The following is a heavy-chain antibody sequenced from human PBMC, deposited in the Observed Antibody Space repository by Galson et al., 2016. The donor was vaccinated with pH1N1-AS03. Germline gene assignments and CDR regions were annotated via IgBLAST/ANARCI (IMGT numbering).Heavy chain of an antibody. J-gene: IGHJ4*02. V-gene: IGHV3-21*04. CDR1: GSIFSNFG. CDR3: ARGWYDIWTGYLVDPFDY. CDR2: IDSSGSHI. D-gene: IGHD3-9*01. Sequence: SLRLSCAASGSIFSNFGMNWVRQAPGKGPEWVSSIDSSGSHIYYAHSLKGRFTISRDNAKNSLFLQMNSLRADDTAVYYCARGWYDIWTGYLVDPFDYWGQGALVTVSS.